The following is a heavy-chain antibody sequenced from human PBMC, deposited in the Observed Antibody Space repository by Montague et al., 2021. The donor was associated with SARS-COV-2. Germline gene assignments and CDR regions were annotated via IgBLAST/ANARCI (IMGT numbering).Heavy chain of an antibody. V-gene: IGHV3-30-3*02. CDR3: AKSADSSSWYSDY. D-gene: IGHD6-13*01. CDR2: IWFDGSNE. J-gene: IGHJ4*02. Sequence: SLRLSCAASGFTFSSFAMHWVRQAPGKGLEWVAVIWFDGSNEYYADSVKGRFTISRDNSKNTVYLQINGLRLDDTAVYYCAKSADSSSWYSDYWGQGTPVTVSS. CDR1: GFTFSSFA.